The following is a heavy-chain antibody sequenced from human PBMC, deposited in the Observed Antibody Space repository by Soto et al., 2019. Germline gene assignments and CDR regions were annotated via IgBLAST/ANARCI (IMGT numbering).Heavy chain of an antibody. Sequence: VKVSCKSSRYTFTDYYRHWLLQAPGQGLEWRGXINXXSXXTXXXXXFXXXVTMTRDTSISTAYMELSGLTSDETAVYYCARPAYCGGGCYYYFDNWGQGTLVTVSS. J-gene: IGHJ4*02. D-gene: IGHD2-21*02. V-gene: IGHV1-2*02. CDR2: INXXSXXT. CDR3: ARPAYCGGGCYYYFDN. CDR1: RYTFTDYY.